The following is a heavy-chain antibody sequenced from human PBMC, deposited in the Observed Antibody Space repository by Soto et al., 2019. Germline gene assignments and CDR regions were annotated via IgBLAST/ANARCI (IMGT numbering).Heavy chain of an antibody. CDR2: ISSSSAAI. CDR1: GFTLTPYS. J-gene: IGHJ6*02. V-gene: IGHV3-48*02. CDR3: ARELGYSYGLHSGNYYYGMDV. Sequence: GGSLRLSCAASGFTLTPYSMNWVRQAPGKRLEWVSYISSSSAAIFYADSVKGRFTVSRDNAKNSLYLQMNSLRDDDTAVYYCARELGYSYGLHSGNYYYGMDVWGQGTTVTVSS. D-gene: IGHD5-18*01.